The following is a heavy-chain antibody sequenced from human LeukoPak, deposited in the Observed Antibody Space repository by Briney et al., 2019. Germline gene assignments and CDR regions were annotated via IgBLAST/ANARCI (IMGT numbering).Heavy chain of an antibody. V-gene: IGHV4-34*01. CDR1: GGSFSGYY. J-gene: IGHJ4*02. Sequence: PSETLSLTCAVYGGSFSGYYWSWIRQPPGKGLEWIGSIYYSGSTYYNPSLKSRVTISVDTSKNQFSLKLSSVTAADTAVYYCARTRYYYNSRSYGAPYYFDYWGQGTLVTVSS. D-gene: IGHD3-10*01. CDR3: ARTRYYYNSRSYGAPYYFDY. CDR2: IYYSGST.